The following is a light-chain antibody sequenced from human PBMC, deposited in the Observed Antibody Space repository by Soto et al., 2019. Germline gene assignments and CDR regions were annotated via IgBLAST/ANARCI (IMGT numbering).Light chain of an antibody. CDR1: QGVSTW. CDR3: QQASSFTWT. J-gene: IGKJ1*01. CDR2: TAS. V-gene: IGKV1-12*02. Sequence: DIQMTQSPSSVSASVGDRVTVTCRASQGVSTWLAWYQQRPGRAPSLLIDTASTLQTGVPSRFSGSGSGTDFTLTISNLQPEDFATYYCQQASSFTWTFGQGTRVEIK.